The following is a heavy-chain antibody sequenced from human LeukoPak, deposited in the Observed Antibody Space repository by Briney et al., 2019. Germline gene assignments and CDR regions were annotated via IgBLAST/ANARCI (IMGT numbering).Heavy chain of an antibody. CDR1: GFTFSSYG. D-gene: IGHD3-10*01. V-gene: IGHV3-30*18. J-gene: IGHJ4*02. CDR3: AKLRGSGGYYFDY. Sequence: GGSLRLSCAASGFTFSSYGMHWVRQAPGKGLEWVAVISYDGSNKYYADSVKGRFTISRDNSKNTLYLQMNSLRAEDTAVYYCAKLRGSGGYYFDYWGQGTLVTVSS. CDR2: ISYDGSNK.